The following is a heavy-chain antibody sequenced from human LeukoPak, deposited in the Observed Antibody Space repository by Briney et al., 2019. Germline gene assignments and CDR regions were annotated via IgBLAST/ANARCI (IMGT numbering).Heavy chain of an antibody. V-gene: IGHV4-61*03. CDR2: INYSGST. CDR1: GGSVSSGSYY. D-gene: IGHD5-12*01. Sequence: SETLSLTCTVSGGSVSSGSYYWSWIRQPPGKGLEWIGYINYSGSTNYNPSLKRRVTISVDTSKNHFSLKVSSVTAADTAVYYCARGESKRYSGYDYYVMDVWGQGTTVTVSS. J-gene: IGHJ6*02. CDR3: ARGESKRYSGYDYYVMDV.